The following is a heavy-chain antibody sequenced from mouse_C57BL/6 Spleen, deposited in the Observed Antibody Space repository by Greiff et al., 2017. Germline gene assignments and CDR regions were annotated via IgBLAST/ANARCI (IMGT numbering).Heavy chain of an antibody. D-gene: IGHD1-1*01. V-gene: IGHV14-1*01. CDR3: TSQCYGSVYYFDY. CDR1: GFNIKDYY. Sequence: VQLQQSGAELVRPGASVKLSCTASGFNIKDYYMHWVKQRPEQGLEWIGRIDPEDGDTEYAPKFQGKATMTADTSSNTAYLQLRSLTSEYTAVYYCTSQCYGSVYYFDYWGQGTTLTVSS. J-gene: IGHJ2*01. CDR2: IDPEDGDT.